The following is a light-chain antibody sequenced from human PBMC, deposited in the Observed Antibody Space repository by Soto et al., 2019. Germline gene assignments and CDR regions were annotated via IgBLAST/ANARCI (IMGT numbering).Light chain of an antibody. CDR3: ISYKTDDTFL. CDR1: SSDIGASKF. Sequence: QPPSVSGSPGQSITVSCTGTSSDIGASKFVSWYQHLPGRAPKAIIFEATNRPSGGSNRFSGSKSGITASLTISGLQADDEAAYFCISYKTDDTFLFGTGTKVTVL. J-gene: IGLJ1*01. CDR2: EAT. V-gene: IGLV2-14*01.